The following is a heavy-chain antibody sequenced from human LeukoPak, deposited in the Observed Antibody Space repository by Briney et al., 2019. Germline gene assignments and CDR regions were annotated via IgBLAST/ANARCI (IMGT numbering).Heavy chain of an antibody. CDR3: ARDPSSGWYGY. D-gene: IGHD6-19*01. CDR2: ISSGSSYI. V-gene: IGHV3-21*01. Sequence: GGSLRLSCAASGFTFSSYSMNWVRQAPGKGLEWVSSISSGSSYIYYADSVKGRFTISRDNAKNSLYLQMNSLRAKDTAVYYCARDPSSGWYGYWGQGTLVTVSS. J-gene: IGHJ4*02. CDR1: GFTFSSYS.